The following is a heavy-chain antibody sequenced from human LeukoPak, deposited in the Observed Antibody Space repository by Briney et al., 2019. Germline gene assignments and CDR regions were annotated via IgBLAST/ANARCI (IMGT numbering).Heavy chain of an antibody. V-gene: IGHV3-53*04. CDR2: IYSGGST. CDR1: GFTVSSNY. CDR3: ASSPPHYDILTGYYQDY. Sequence: PGGSLRLSCAASGFTVSSNYMSWVRQAPGKGLEWVSVIYSGGSTYYADSVKGRFTISRHNSKNTLYLQMNSLRAEDTAVYYCASSPPHYDILTGYYQDYWGQGTLVTVSS. D-gene: IGHD3-9*01. J-gene: IGHJ4*02.